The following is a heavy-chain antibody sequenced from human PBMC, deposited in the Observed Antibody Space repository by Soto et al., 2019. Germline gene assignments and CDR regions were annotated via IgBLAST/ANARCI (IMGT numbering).Heavy chain of an antibody. CDR2: IYYSGNT. V-gene: IGHV4-30-4*01. J-gene: IGHJ6*02. CDR1: GGSLSSGYYY. Sequence: SETLSLTCFVSGGSLSSGYYYWIWLRQPPEKGLEWIGYIYYSGNTYYHPSLKSRLIISIDTSKNQFSLKLVSVTAADTAVDYCASSSLYGTDVWGQGTTVTVSS. CDR3: ASSSLYGTDV.